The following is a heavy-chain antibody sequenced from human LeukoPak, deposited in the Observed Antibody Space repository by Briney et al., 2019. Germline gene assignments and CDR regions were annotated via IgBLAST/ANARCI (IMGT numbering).Heavy chain of an antibody. CDR3: ARVSGLNNFDY. CDR1: GGSFSGYY. Sequence: SETLSLTCAVYGGSFSGYYCSWIRQPPGKGLEWLGEINHSGSTNYNPSLKSRVTISVDTSKNQFSLKLTSVTAADTAVYFCARVSGLNNFDYWGQGTRVTVSS. CDR2: INHSGST. D-gene: IGHD2-8*01. J-gene: IGHJ4*02. V-gene: IGHV4-34*01.